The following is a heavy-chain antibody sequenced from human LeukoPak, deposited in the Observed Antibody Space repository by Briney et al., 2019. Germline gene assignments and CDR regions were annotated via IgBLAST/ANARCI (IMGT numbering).Heavy chain of an antibody. CDR3: ARYSLAEAGALDS. V-gene: IGHV6-1*01. J-gene: IGHJ4*02. CDR1: GDSVSSNIAA. D-gene: IGHD6-19*01. CDR2: TYYRSKWYS. Sequence: SQALSLTCSISGDSVSSNIAAWNWIRQSPSRGLEWLGRTYYRSKWYSDYAVSVKSRISINPDTSKNQFSLRLNSMTPEDTAMYYCARYSLAEAGALDSWGQGTLVTVSS.